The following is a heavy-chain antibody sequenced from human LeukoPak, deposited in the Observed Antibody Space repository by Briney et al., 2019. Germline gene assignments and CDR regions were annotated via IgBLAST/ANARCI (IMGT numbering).Heavy chain of an antibody. CDR2: ITGDADDT. V-gene: IGHV3-23*01. CDR3: ARSGSYSTIWRFDF. Sequence: GGSLSLSCAASGFTFSNYGMNWVRQAPGKGLEWVSSITGDADDTNHADSVKGRFTISRDNSKNTLYLQMNSLRAEDTALYYCARSGSYSTIWRFDFWGLGTLVTVSS. D-gene: IGHD6-13*01. CDR1: GFTFSNYG. J-gene: IGHJ4*02.